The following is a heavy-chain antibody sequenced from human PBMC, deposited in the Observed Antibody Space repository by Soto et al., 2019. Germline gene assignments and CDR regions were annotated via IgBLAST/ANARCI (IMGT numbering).Heavy chain of an antibody. CDR3: ARDRKAAAGPGGMDV. CDR1: GFTLSDHY. J-gene: IGHJ6*02. Sequence: GGSLRLSCAASGFTLSDHYMDWVRQAPGKGLEWVGRTRDKANSFTTEYAASVKGRFTISRDDSKNSLYLQMNSLKAEDTAVYYCARDRKAAAGPGGMDVWGQGTTVTVSS. V-gene: IGHV3-72*01. D-gene: IGHD6-13*01. CDR2: TRDKANSFTT.